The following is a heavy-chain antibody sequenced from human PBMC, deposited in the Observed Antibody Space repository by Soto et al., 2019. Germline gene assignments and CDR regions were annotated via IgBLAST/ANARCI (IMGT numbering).Heavy chain of an antibody. CDR2: INPSSGST. D-gene: IGHD3-16*01. J-gene: IGHJ4*02. CDR1: GYPFTSYY. CDR3: AREMYTTRGSPFDY. V-gene: IGHV1-46*01. Sequence: QVQLGQSGAEVKKPGASVKVSCKASGYPFTSYYVHWVRQAPGQGLEWMGFINPSSGSTSYAQKFQGRVTMTRDTSTSTVYMEVSSLRSEDTAVYYCAREMYTTRGSPFDYWGQRTLVTVSS.